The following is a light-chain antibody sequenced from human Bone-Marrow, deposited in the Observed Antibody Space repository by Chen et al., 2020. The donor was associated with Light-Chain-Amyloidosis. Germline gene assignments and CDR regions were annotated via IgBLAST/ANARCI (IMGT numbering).Light chain of an antibody. V-gene: IGKV3-20*01. CDR2: GSS. Sequence: EIVLTQSPGTLSLSPGEVAHHYCRASQTISSNYLTWYQQKFGQAPRLLIYGSSSRATGIPDRFTGSGSGTDFTLTINRLEPEDFAMYYCQQYGTSPLTFGGGTKVEIK. CDR3: QQYGTSPLT. CDR1: QTISSNY. J-gene: IGKJ4*01.